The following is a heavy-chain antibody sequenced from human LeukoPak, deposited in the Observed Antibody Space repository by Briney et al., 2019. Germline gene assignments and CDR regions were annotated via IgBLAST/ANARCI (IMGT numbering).Heavy chain of an antibody. CDR1: GFTISNYW. CDR3: ARDLFDY. Sequence: PGGSLRLSCAASGFTISNYWMSWVRQAPGKGLEWVATIKQDGSAEFYVDSVKGRFTISRDSAKNSLYLQMNSLRDDDTAVYYCARDLFDYWGQRTLVTVSS. V-gene: IGHV3-7*01. CDR2: IKQDGSAE. J-gene: IGHJ4*02.